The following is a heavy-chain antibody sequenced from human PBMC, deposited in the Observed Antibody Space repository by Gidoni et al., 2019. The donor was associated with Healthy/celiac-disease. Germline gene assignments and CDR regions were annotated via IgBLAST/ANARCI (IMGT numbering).Heavy chain of an antibody. J-gene: IGHJ4*02. Sequence: QLQLQESGPGLLKPSETLSLTCSVSGGSIRSREYYWGWVRQPPGKGLEWIGTIYYRGDTYYNPSLKSRVSISVDTSKNQFSLWLTSVTAADTAMYYCARDVRYSSSWSHFDYWGQGILVTVSS. D-gene: IGHD6-13*01. V-gene: IGHV4-39*07. CDR1: GGSIRSREYY. CDR3: ARDVRYSSSWSHFDY. CDR2: IYYRGDT.